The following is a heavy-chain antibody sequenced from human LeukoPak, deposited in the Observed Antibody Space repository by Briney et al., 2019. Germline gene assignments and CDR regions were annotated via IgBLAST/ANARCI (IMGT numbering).Heavy chain of an antibody. D-gene: IGHD6-6*01. CDR3: ARDLWGYRSSSYYFDY. Sequence: PSQTLSVTCTVSGDSICSGSFHWSWVRQPAGKGLEWIGRIYTSGSTNYNPSLKSRVNISVDTSKNQFSLRLNSVTAADTAVYYCARDLWGYRSSSYYFDYWGQGTLVTVSS. CDR2: IYTSGST. V-gene: IGHV4-61*02. J-gene: IGHJ4*02. CDR1: GDSICSGSFH.